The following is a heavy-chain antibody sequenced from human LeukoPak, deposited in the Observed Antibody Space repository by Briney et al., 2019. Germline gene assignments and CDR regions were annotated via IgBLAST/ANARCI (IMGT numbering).Heavy chain of an antibody. CDR2: ISNSGGST. CDR1: GFTFSCYA. CDR3: AKDRTYYYDSSGYPGLLDY. Sequence: GGSLRLSCAASGFTFSCYAMSWVRQAPGKGEEWVSGISNSGGSTCYADSVKGRFTISRDNSKNTLYLQMNSLRAEDTAVYYCAKDRTYYYDSSGYPGLLDYWGQGTLVPV. D-gene: IGHD3-22*01. V-gene: IGHV3-23*01. J-gene: IGHJ4*02.